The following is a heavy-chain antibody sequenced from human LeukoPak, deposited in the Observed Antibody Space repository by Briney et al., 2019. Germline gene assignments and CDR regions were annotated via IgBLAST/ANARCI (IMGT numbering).Heavy chain of an antibody. Sequence: PGGSLRLSCAASGFTFSSYWMHWVRQAPGKGLVWVSRIKSDGSTNYADSVKGRFTISRDNAKNTLYLQMNSLRAEDTAVYYCARAPSDSSGYHPEHFQHWGQGTLVTVSS. D-gene: IGHD3-22*01. J-gene: IGHJ1*01. CDR3: ARAPSDSSGYHPEHFQH. CDR2: IKSDGST. V-gene: IGHV3-74*01. CDR1: GFTFSSYW.